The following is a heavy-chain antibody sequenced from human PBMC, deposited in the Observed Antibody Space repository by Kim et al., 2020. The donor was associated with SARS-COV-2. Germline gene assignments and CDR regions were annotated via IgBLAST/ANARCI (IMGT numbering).Heavy chain of an antibody. V-gene: IGHV4-39*01. CDR3: ARSPSEGKPDFWSGHKAQYYFDY. J-gene: IGHJ4*02. CDR1: GGSISSSSYY. Sequence: SETLSLTCTVSGGSISSSSYYWGWIRQPPGKGLEWIGSIYYSGSTYYNPSLKSRVTISVDTSKNQFSLKLSSVTAADTAVYYCARSPSEGKPDFWSGHKAQYYFDYWGQGTLVTVSS. D-gene: IGHD3-3*01. CDR2: IYYSGST.